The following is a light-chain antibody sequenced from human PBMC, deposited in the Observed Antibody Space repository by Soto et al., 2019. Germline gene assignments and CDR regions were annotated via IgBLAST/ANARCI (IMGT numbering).Light chain of an antibody. V-gene: IGKV1-5*03. Sequence: DIQMTQSPSTLSGSVGDRFTIACRASQTISSWLAWYQQKPGKAPKLLIYKASTLKSGVPSRFSGSGSGTEFTLTISSLQPDDFATYYCQHYHSYSEAFGQGTKVDIK. CDR1: QTISSW. CDR2: KAS. CDR3: QHYHSYSEA. J-gene: IGKJ1*01.